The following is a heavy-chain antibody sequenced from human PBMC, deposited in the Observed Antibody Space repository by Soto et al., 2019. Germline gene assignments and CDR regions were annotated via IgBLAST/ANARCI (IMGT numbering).Heavy chain of an antibody. CDR2: INSDGSST. CDR1: GFTFSSYW. Sequence: PGGSLRLSCAASGFTFSSYWMHWVRQAPGKGLVWVSRINSDGSSTSYADSVKGRFTISRDNAKNTLYLQMNSLRAEDTAVYYCARGPLYYGDYDGWFDYWGQGTLVTVSS. CDR3: ARGPLYYGDYDGWFDY. D-gene: IGHD4-17*01. J-gene: IGHJ4*02. V-gene: IGHV3-74*01.